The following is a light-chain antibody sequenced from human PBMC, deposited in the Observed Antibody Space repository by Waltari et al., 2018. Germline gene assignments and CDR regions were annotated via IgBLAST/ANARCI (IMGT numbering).Light chain of an antibody. CDR1: QHAGGSN. J-gene: IGKJ2*01. CDR3: QQYGASPYT. V-gene: IGKV3-20*01. Sequence: EIVLTQSPGTLSLSPGDGATLSCRASQHAGGSNLAWYQKKPGQAPRLLIFGASVRASGIPDRFSGSESGTDFTLTISRLEPEDFAVYYCQQYGASPYTFGQGTKLEIK. CDR2: GAS.